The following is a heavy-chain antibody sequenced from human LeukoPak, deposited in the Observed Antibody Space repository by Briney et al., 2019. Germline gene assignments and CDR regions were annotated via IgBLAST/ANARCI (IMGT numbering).Heavy chain of an antibody. Sequence: GGSLRLSCAASGFTFSSYAMSWVRQAPGKGLEWVAVISYDGSNKYYADSVKGRFTISRDNSKNTLYLQMNSLRAEDTAVYYCARGVNDILTGYPLDYWGQGTLVTVSS. CDR1: GFTFSSYA. V-gene: IGHV3-30*04. J-gene: IGHJ4*02. CDR3: ARGVNDILTGYPLDY. CDR2: ISYDGSNK. D-gene: IGHD3-9*01.